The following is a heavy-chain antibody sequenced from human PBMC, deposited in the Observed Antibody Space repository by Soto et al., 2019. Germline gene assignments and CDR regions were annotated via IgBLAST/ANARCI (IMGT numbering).Heavy chain of an antibody. J-gene: IGHJ4*02. CDR1: GFTFSSYG. D-gene: IGHD2-8*01. Sequence: GGSLGLSCAASGFTFSSYGMGCVRPAPGKGPGGFCALSCSCDSTDIAGPVKGRFSISRDNSRSTLYLQMNSLRAEDTAVYYCARESTPHLGYCIDGVCYNDYWGQGTLVNVSS. V-gene: IGHV3-23*01. CDR3: ARESTPHLGYCIDGVCYNDY. CDR2: LSCSCDST.